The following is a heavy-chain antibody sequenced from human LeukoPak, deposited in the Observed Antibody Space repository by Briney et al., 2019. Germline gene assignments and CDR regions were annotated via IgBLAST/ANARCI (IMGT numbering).Heavy chain of an antibody. CDR1: GFTVSSNY. J-gene: IGHJ4*02. CDR3: ARGGDSSGLYHGLDY. CDR2: INSDESRT. D-gene: IGHD3-22*01. V-gene: IGHV3-74*01. Sequence: GGSLRLSCSASGFTVSSNYMSWVRQAPGKGLEWVSRINSDESRTSYADSVKGRFTISRDNAKNTLYLQMDSLRAEDTAVYYCARGGDSSGLYHGLDYWGQGALVTVSS.